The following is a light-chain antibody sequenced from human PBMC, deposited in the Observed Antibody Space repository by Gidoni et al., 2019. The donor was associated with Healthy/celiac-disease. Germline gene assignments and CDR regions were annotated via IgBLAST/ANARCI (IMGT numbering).Light chain of an antibody. CDR3: QQYNNWPPWT. CDR1: QSVSSN. V-gene: IGKV3-15*01. CDR2: GAS. J-gene: IGKJ1*01. Sequence: EIVMTQYPATLSVSPGERATLSCRASQSVSSNLAWYQQKPGQAPRLLIYGASTRATGIPARFSGSGSGTEFTHTISSLQSEDFAVYYCQQYNNWPPWTFGQGTKVEIK.